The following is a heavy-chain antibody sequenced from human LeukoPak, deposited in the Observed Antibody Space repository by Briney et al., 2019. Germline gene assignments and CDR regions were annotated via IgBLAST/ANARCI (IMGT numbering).Heavy chain of an antibody. D-gene: IGHD2-2*01. CDR3: ASEYCSSTSCYLTGLGAFDI. CDR1: VGTFSSYA. Sequence: ASVKVSCKASVGTFSSYAISWVRQAPGQGREWMGRIIPILGIANDAQKFQGRVTITADKSTSTAYMELSSLRSEDTAVYYCASEYCSSTSCYLTGLGAFDIWGQGTMVTVSS. J-gene: IGHJ3*02. CDR2: IIPILGIA. V-gene: IGHV1-69*04.